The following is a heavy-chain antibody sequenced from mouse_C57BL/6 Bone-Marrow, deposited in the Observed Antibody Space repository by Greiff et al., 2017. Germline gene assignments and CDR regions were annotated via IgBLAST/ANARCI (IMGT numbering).Heavy chain of an antibody. CDR3: ARLGYYYGSSYVWYFDV. Sequence: VQLQQSGPELVKPGASVKISCKASGYSFTDYNMNWVKQSNGKSLEWIGVLNPNYGTTSYNQKFKGKATLTVDQSSSTAYMQLNSLTSEDSAVYYCARLGYYYGSSYVWYFDVWGTGTTVTVSS. V-gene: IGHV1-39*01. CDR1: GYSFTDYN. D-gene: IGHD1-1*01. J-gene: IGHJ1*03. CDR2: LNPNYGTT.